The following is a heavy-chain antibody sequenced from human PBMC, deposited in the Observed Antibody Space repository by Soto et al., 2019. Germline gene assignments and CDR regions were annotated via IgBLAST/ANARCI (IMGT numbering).Heavy chain of an antibody. J-gene: IGHJ6*02. CDR1: GFTFSNYD. CDR3: ARYIPGVRYYGMDV. D-gene: IGHD2-2*01. V-gene: IGHV3-23*01. CDR2: ISGNGGRT. Sequence: GGSLRLSCAASGFTFSNYDMSWVRQAPGKGLDWVSTISGNGGRTYYADSVKGRFTISRDNSGNTLYLEMYSLRAEDTAVYYCARYIPGVRYYGMDVWGQGTTVTVSS.